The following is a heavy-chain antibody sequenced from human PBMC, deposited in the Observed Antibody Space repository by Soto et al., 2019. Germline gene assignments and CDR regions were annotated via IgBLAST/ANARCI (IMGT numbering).Heavy chain of an antibody. Sequence: SVKVSCKASGGTFSSYAISWVRQAPGQGLEWMGGIIPIFGTANYAQKFQGRVTITADESTSTAYMELSSLRSEDTAVYYCARVECISTSCSPHAFDIWGQGTMVTVSS. CDR3: ARVECISTSCSPHAFDI. V-gene: IGHV1-69*13. CDR2: IIPIFGTA. J-gene: IGHJ3*02. D-gene: IGHD2-2*01. CDR1: GGTFSSYA.